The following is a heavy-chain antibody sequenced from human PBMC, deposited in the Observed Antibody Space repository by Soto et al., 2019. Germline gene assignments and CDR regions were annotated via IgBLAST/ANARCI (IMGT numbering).Heavy chain of an antibody. CDR2: ISAYNGNT. CDR3: ARTSYGSSGYYSPLDAFDI. J-gene: IGHJ3*02. V-gene: IGHV1-18*01. CDR1: GYTFTSYG. D-gene: IGHD3-22*01. Sequence: ASVKVSCKASGYTFTSYGISWVRQAPGQGLEWMGWISAYNGNTNYAQKLQGRVTMTTDTSTSTAYMELRSLRSDDTAVYYCARTSYGSSGYYSPLDAFDIWGQGTMVTVSS.